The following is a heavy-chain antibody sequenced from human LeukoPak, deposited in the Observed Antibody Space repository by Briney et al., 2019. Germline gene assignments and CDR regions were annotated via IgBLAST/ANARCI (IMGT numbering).Heavy chain of an antibody. V-gene: IGHV3-48*01. Sequence: GGSLRLSCAASGFTFSSYTMNWVRQAPGKGLEWLSYISSSGSTIYYADSVKGRFTISRDNAKNSLYLQMNSLRAEDTAVYYCAKGFEDHDYWGQGTLVTVSS. J-gene: IGHJ4*02. CDR1: GFTFSSYT. CDR2: ISSSGSTI. D-gene: IGHD3-9*01. CDR3: AKGFEDHDY.